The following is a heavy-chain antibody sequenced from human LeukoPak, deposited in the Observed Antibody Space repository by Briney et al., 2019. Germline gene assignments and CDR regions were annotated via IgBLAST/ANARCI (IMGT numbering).Heavy chain of an antibody. CDR2: IYYTGGT. Sequence: SETLSLTCTVSGGSISPFYWNWIRQPPRKGLEWIGYIYYTGGTSYSPSLNSRATIAVDTSKNQISLKLNSVTAADTAVYYCARGRIVGANTGAFDIWGQGTMVPVSS. CDR3: ARGRIVGANTGAFDI. CDR1: GGSISPFY. D-gene: IGHD3-22*01. J-gene: IGHJ3*02. V-gene: IGHV4-59*12.